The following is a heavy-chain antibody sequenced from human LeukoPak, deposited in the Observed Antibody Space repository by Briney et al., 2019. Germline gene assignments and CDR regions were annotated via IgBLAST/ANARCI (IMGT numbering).Heavy chain of an antibody. CDR1: GGSNSSGGYS. CDR2: IYYSPSP. D-gene: IGHD4-23*01. V-gene: IGHV4-30-4*07. Sequence: SETLSLTCAVSGGSNSSGGYSWSSIRQPPGKGLEWNGNIYYSPSPYYTPPLKSRVTISLDTSESLLSLILNSVSAACTAVYYCARGAFGGNSAHFDSWGQATLLTVSS. CDR3: ARGAFGGNSAHFDS. J-gene: IGHJ4*02.